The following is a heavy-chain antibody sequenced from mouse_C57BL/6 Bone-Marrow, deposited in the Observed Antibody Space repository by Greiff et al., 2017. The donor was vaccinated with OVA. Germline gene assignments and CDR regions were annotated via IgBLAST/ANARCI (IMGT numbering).Heavy chain of an antibody. CDR1: GFTFSSYA. D-gene: IGHD2-2*01. V-gene: IGHV5-4*01. CDR2: ISDGGSYT. J-gene: IGHJ2*01. CDR3: AREGSYYGYDFDD. Sequence: EVQVVESGGGLVKPGGSLKLSCAASGFTFSSYAMSWVRQTPGKRLEWVATISDGGSYTYYPDNVKGRCTTARNNAKKDGYRQRSHLKAEDTARYYCAREGSYYGYDFDDWGKGTTLTVSS.